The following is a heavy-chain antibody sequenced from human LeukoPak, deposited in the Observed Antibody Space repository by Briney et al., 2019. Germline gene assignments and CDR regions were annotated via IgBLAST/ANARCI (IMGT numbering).Heavy chain of an antibody. CDR2: INHSGST. D-gene: IGHD3-10*01. V-gene: IGHV4-34*01. Sequence: SETLSLTCAVYGGSFSGYYWSWIRQPPGKGLEWIGEINHSGSTNYNPSLKSRVTISVDTSKNQFSLKLSSVTAANTAVYYCVVWGVKEINWFDPWGQGTLVTVSS. CDR1: GGSFSGYY. J-gene: IGHJ5*02. CDR3: VVWGVKEINWFDP.